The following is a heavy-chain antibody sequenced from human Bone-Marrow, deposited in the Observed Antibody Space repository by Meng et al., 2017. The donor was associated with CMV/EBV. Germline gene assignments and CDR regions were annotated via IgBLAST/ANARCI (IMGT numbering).Heavy chain of an antibody. Sequence: FTSYGISWVRRAPGQGLEWMGWISSYNGNTTYAQKFQGRVTMTTDTTTSTAYMELRSLRSDDTAVYYCARDTYCSGGSCYRRYSDYWGQGTLVTVSS. D-gene: IGHD2-15*01. CDR2: ISSYNGNT. CDR1: FTSYG. CDR3: ARDTYCSGGSCYRRYSDY. J-gene: IGHJ4*02. V-gene: IGHV1-18*01.